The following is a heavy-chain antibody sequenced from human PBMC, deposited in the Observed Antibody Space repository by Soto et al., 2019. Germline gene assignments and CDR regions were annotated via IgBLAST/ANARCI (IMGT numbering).Heavy chain of an antibody. J-gene: IGHJ6*02. CDR2: FYYSGST. V-gene: IGHV4-39*02. CDR1: GGSISSSSYC. CDR3: ETTRGCSNSSCYSGYYCYGMDV. D-gene: IGHD2-2*01. Sequence: SETLSLTCTVSGGSISSSSYCWGWIRQPPGKGLEGIGSFYYSGSTYYNPSLKSRVTISVDTSKHHFSLKLSSVTAADTAVYYCETTRGCSNSSCYSGYYCYGMDVWGQGSTVTGSS.